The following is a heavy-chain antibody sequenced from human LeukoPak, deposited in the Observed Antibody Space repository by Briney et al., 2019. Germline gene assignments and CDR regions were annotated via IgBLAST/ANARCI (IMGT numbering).Heavy chain of an antibody. D-gene: IGHD1-7*01. CDR1: GFTFRTYS. J-gene: IGHJ4*02. V-gene: IGHV3-21*01. CDR3: AQIRSGTSWVLGELH. CDR2: ISSSGDYI. Sequence: GGSLRFSCAASGFTFRTYSIWWVRQAPGKGLEWVSSISSSGDYIYYADSVKGRFTISRDNSQSSLSLQMNSLRADDTAVYYCAQIRSGTSWVLGELHWGQGALVTVSS.